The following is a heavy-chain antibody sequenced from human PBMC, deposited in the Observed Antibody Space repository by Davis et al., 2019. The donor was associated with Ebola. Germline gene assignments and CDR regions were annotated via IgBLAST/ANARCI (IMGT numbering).Heavy chain of an antibody. D-gene: IGHD3-3*01. CDR1: GFTFSSYG. Sequence: GESLKISCAASGFTFSSYGMHWVRQAPGKGLEWVAVISYDGSNKYYADSVKGRFTISRDNSKNTLYLQMNSLRAEDTAVYYCAKRRTYYDFWSGPGYMDVWGKGTTVTVSS. J-gene: IGHJ6*03. CDR2: ISYDGSNK. V-gene: IGHV3-30*18. CDR3: AKRRTYYDFWSGPGYMDV.